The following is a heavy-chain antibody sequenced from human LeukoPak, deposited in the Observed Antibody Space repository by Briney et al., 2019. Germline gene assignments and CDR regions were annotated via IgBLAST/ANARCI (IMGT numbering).Heavy chain of an antibody. V-gene: IGHV1-69*06. CDR2: IIPVSGST. CDR3: ASWAFNSDWYFFKF. CDR1: GGSFINSA. J-gene: IGHJ4*02. Sequence: SVKVSCKASGGSFINSALTWVRQAPGQGLEWTGGIIPVSGSTNYAQKFQGRVSLTANKSTSTAYMELTSLRSEDTAVYYCASWAFNSDWYFFKFWGQGALVTVSS. D-gene: IGHD6-19*01.